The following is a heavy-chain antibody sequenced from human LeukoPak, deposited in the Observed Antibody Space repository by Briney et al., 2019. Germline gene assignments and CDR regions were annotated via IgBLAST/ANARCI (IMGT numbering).Heavy chain of an antibody. J-gene: IGHJ4*02. Sequence: PGGSLRLSCAASGFTFSSYSMNWVRQAPGKGLEWVSSISSSSSYIYYADSVKGRFTISRDNAKNSLYLQMNSLRAEDTAVYYCARDTSLNDFWSGYFDYWGQGTLVTVSS. CDR2: ISSSSSYI. D-gene: IGHD3-3*01. CDR1: GFTFSSYS. V-gene: IGHV3-21*01. CDR3: ARDTSLNDFWSGYFDY.